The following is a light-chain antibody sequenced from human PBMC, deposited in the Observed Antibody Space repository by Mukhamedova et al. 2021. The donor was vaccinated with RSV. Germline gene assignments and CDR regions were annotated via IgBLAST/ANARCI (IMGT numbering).Light chain of an antibody. CDR3: QSYDSSNSWV. CDR2: EHN. Sequence: QWYQRRVHGQCPTTLIYEHNQRPPGVPDRFSCSIDSSSNSASLTISGLKTEDEADYYCQSYDSSNSWVFGGGTNLTVL. J-gene: IGLJ3*02. V-gene: IGLV6-57*02.